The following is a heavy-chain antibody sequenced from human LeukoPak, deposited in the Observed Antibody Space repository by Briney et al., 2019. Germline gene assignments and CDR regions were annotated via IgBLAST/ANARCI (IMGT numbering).Heavy chain of an antibody. CDR3: ARGYCSGGSCYSGYYYMDV. CDR1: GFTFSSYS. CDR2: ISSSSSYI. V-gene: IGHV3-21*01. D-gene: IGHD2-15*01. Sequence: KPGGSLRLSCAASGFTFSSYSMNWVRQAPGKGLEWVSSISSSSSYIYYADSVKGRFTISRDNAKNSLYLQMNSLRAEDTAVYYCARGYCSGGSCYSGYYYMDVWGKGTMVTVSS. J-gene: IGHJ6*03.